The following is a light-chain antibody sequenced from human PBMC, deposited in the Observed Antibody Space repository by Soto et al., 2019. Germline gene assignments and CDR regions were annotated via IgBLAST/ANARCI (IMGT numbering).Light chain of an antibody. CDR1: NSDVGAYDY. J-gene: IGLJ3*02. CDR2: DVT. Sequence: QSALTQPRSVSGSPGQSVIISCTGTNSDVGAYDYVSWYQQHPSKAPKLIIYDVTKRPSGVPDRFSASKSGNTASLTIAGLHAEDEAYYYGCSYAGSNTWVFGGGTQVTVL. CDR3: CSYAGSNTWV. V-gene: IGLV2-11*01.